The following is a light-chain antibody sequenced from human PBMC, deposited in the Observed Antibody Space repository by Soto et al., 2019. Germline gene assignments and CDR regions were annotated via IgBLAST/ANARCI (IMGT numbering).Light chain of an antibody. CDR1: SSDVGSYNL. Sequence: QSVLTQPASVSGSPGQSITISCTGTSSDVGSYNLVSWYQQHPGKAPKLMIYEVSKRPSGVSNRFSGSKSGNTASLTISGLQSEDEADYYCCSNAGSSTLVFGGGTQRTV. J-gene: IGLJ3*02. V-gene: IGLV2-23*02. CDR3: CSNAGSSTLV. CDR2: EVS.